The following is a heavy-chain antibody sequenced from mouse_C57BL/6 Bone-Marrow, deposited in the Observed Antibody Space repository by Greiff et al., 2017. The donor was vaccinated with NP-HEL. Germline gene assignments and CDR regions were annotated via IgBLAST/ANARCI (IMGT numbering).Heavy chain of an antibody. V-gene: IGHV1-82*01. Sequence: VQLQQSGPELVKPGASVKISCKASGYAFSSSWMNWVKQRPGKGLEWIGRIYPGDGDTNYNGKFKGKATLTADKSSSTAYMQLSSLTSEDSAVYFCAREGTTVVATGYFDYWGQGTTLTVSS. D-gene: IGHD1-1*01. CDR2: IYPGDGDT. CDR1: GYAFSSSW. J-gene: IGHJ2*01. CDR3: AREGTTVVATGYFDY.